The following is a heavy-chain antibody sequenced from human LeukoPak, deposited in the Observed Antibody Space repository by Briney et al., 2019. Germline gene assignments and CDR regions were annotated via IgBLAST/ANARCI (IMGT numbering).Heavy chain of an antibody. Sequence: PSETLSLTCTVSGGSISSYYWSWIRQPPGKGLEWIGYIYYSGSTNYNPSLKSRFTISVDTSKNQFSLKLSSVTAADTAVYYCARGRGVTRNFDYWGQGTLVTVSS. CDR3: ARGRGVTRNFDY. D-gene: IGHD2-21*02. CDR2: IYYSGST. CDR1: GGSISSYY. V-gene: IGHV4-59*01. J-gene: IGHJ4*02.